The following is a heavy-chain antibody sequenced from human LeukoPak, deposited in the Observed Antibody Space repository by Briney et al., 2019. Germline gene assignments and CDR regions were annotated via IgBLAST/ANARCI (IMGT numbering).Heavy chain of an antibody. J-gene: IGHJ4*02. Sequence: PSETLSLTCAVYGGSFSGYYWSWIRQPPGKGLGWIGEINHSGSTNYNPSLKSRVTISVDTSKNQFSLKLSSVTAGDTAVYYCARVPDYPDYWGQGTLVTVSS. CDR2: INHSGST. D-gene: IGHD4-11*01. CDR3: ARVPDYPDY. V-gene: IGHV4-34*01. CDR1: GGSFSGYY.